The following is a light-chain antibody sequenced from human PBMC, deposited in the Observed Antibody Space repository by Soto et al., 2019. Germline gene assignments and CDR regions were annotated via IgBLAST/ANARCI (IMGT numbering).Light chain of an antibody. Sequence: EIVMTQSPATLSVSPGERATVSCRASQSVSSRLAWYQRKPGQAPRLLIYGASTRATGIPARFSGSGSGTEFTLPISSLQSEDFAVYYCPQYDKWPPLFGGGTKVEIK. V-gene: IGKV3-15*01. CDR2: GAS. CDR1: QSVSSR. J-gene: IGKJ4*01. CDR3: PQYDKWPPL.